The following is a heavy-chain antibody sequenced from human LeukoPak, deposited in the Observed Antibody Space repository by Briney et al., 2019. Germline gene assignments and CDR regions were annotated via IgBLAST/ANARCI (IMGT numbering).Heavy chain of an antibody. CDR2: TYYSGST. Sequence: SETLSLTCTVSGGSISSSSYYWGWIRQPPGKGLEWIGSTYYSGSTYYNPSLKSRVTISVDTSKNQFSLKLSSVTAADTAVYYCARRPRDNPYSSGSYYFDYWGQGTLVTVSS. CDR1: GGSISSSSYY. CDR3: ARRPRDNPYSSGSYYFDY. V-gene: IGHV4-39*01. J-gene: IGHJ4*02. D-gene: IGHD6-19*01.